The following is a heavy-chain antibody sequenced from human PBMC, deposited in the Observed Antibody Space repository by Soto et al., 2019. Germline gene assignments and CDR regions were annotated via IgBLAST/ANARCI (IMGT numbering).Heavy chain of an antibody. V-gene: IGHV1-46*01. CDR3: ARDRGPGQMVGAEY. J-gene: IGHJ1*01. CDR1: GYTFTSYY. Sequence: VSVMVPCKPSGYTFTSYYMSRVGKASGQGLDWMFIITPSGGSTIYAQKFPGRVTVTRDMSTSTVYMELSSLRSEDTAVYYCARDRGPGQMVGAEY. D-gene: IGHD6-13*01. CDR2: ITPSGGST.